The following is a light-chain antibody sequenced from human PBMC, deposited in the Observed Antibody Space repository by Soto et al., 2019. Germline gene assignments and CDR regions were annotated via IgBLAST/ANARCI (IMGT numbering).Light chain of an antibody. Sequence: EIIVTQSPATLSVSPGERATLSCRASQSVNNNLAWYQQKPGQAPRLLIYGASTRATGIPARFGGSGYGTEFTLTISSLQSEDFANYYCQQYNNWPLLTFGGGTKVEIK. CDR3: QQYNNWPLLT. J-gene: IGKJ4*01. V-gene: IGKV3-15*01. CDR1: QSVNNN. CDR2: GAS.